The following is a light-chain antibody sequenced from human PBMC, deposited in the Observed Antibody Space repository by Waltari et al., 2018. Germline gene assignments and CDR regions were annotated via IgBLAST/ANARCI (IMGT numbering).Light chain of an antibody. CDR1: QSVGNN. Sequence: EIVMTQSPATLSVSPGERATLSCRASQSVGNNLVWYQHQPGQAPRLLMYGASIRSVDFPARFSGSGSGTEFTLTISGLQSEDFARYYCQQYYNWPRTFGQGTKVEIK. V-gene: IGKV3D-15*01. CDR2: GAS. J-gene: IGKJ1*01. CDR3: QQYYNWPRT.